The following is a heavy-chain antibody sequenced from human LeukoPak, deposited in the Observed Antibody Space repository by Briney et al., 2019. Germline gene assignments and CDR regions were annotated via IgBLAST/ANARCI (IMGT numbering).Heavy chain of an antibody. D-gene: IGHD1-26*01. CDR1: GFDW. CDR2: INRDGSST. CDR3: GGGGYLLDS. J-gene: IGHJ4*02. V-gene: IGHV3-74*01. Sequence: GGSLRLSCAGSGFDWMNWVRQVPGKGLVWVSRINRDGSSTIYADSVKGRFTISRDSAKNTLYLQMNSLRPEDSAVYYCGGGGYLLDSWGQGILVTVSS.